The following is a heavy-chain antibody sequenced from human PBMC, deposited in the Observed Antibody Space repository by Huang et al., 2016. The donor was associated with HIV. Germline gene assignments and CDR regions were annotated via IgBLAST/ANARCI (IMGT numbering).Heavy chain of an antibody. CDR3: ARGIAAGDY. Sequence: QVQLVQSGAEVKKPGASVKVSCKASGYTFSTYDTHWVRQAPGQRLEWMGRINAGNGNTKYSQGFQGRVTSTRDNAANTAYGGLSSLRTEETGVYYCARGIAAGDYWGQGTLVTVSS. CDR1: GYTFSTYD. V-gene: IGHV1-3*01. D-gene: IGHD6-25*01. J-gene: IGHJ4*02. CDR2: INAGNGNT.